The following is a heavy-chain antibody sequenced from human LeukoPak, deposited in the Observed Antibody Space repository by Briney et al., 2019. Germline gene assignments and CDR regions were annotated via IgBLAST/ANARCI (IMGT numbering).Heavy chain of an antibody. V-gene: IGHV3-53*01. J-gene: IGHJ4*02. Sequence: PGGSLRLSRAASGLTVSNNYMSWLRQAPGKGLAWVSLIYSGGNTYYADSVKGRFSISRDNSKNTLYLQMNSLRAEDTAVYYCAAKRGYSYGSDYWGQGTLVTVSS. CDR2: IYSGGNT. CDR3: AAKRGYSYGSDY. CDR1: GLTVSNNY. D-gene: IGHD5-18*01.